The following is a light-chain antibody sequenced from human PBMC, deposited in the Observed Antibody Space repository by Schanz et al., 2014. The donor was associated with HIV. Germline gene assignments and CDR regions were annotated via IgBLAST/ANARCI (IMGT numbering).Light chain of an antibody. J-gene: IGKJ4*01. V-gene: IGKV3-15*01. CDR3: QQSYSTPT. CDR1: QSISNN. Sequence: EIVMTQSPATLYVSPGEGATLSCRASQSISNNLAWYQHKPGQAPRLLIYGASTRATGIPARFSGSGSGTDFTLTISSLQPEDFATYYCQQSYSTPTFGGGTKVEIK. CDR2: GAS.